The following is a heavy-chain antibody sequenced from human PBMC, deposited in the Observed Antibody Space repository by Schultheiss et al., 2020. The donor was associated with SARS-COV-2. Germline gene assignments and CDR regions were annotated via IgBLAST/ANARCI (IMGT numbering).Heavy chain of an antibody. J-gene: IGHJ5*02. Sequence: ASVKVSCKASGYTFTGYYMHWVRQAPGQGLEWMGWINPNSGGTNYAQKLQGRVTMTTDTSTSTAYMELRSLRSEDTAVYYCARDIAARVAGSLPAWFDPWGQGTLVTVSS. CDR2: INPNSGGT. CDR1: GYTFTGYY. CDR3: ARDIAARVAGSLPAWFDP. D-gene: IGHD6-19*01. V-gene: IGHV1-2*02.